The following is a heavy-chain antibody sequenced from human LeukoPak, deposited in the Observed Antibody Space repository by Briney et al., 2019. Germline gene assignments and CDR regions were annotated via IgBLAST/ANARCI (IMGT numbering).Heavy chain of an antibody. Sequence: GGSLRLSCAASGFSVSSNYITWVRQAPGKGLEWVSVIYSDGSTKYADSVKARFTISRDNSKNTVYPQMNSRRVEDTAVYYCARATLDNWGQGTLVTVSS. CDR3: ARATLDN. CDR1: GFSVSSNY. CDR2: IYSDGST. J-gene: IGHJ4*02. V-gene: IGHV3-53*01.